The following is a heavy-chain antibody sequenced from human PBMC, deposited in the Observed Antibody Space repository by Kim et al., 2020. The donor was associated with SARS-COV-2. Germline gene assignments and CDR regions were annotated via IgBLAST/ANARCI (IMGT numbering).Heavy chain of an antibody. Sequence: GGSLRLSCAASGFTFSSYAMNWVRQAPGKGLEWVSTISGSGDSTYYADSVKGRFTISRDTSKNTLYLQINSLGAEDTAVYYCARAGWRVSPRRGAFDFWG. CDR1: GFTFSSYA. CDR3: ARAGWRVSPRRGAFDF. CDR2: ISGSGDST. J-gene: IGHJ3*01. V-gene: IGHV3-23*01. D-gene: IGHD2-15*01.